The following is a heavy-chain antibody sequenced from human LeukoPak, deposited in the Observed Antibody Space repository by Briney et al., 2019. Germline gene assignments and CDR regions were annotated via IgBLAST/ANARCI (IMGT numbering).Heavy chain of an antibody. J-gene: IGHJ4*02. CDR3: AKDWAYGNWVRGFDY. V-gene: IGHV3-23*01. Sequence: PGGSLRLSCAASGFTFSSYGMSWVRQAPGKGLEYVSAISGSGGSTYYADSVKGRFTISRDNSKNTLYLQMNSLRAEDTAVYYCAKDWAYGNWVRGFDYWGQGTLVTVSS. CDR1: GFTFSSYG. CDR2: ISGSGGST. D-gene: IGHD3-10*01.